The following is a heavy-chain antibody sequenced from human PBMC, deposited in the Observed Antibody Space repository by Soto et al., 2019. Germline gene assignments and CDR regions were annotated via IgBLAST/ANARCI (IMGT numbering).Heavy chain of an antibody. J-gene: IGHJ4*02. Sequence: ETLSLTCTVSGGSVSSYSWTWVRQPPGKGLEWIGYVYYSGSTHYNPSLKSRVTISLDTSKNQFSLKLTSVTAADTAMYFCASSPPAMVAPNIWGQGTLVTVSS. CDR1: GGSVSSYS. V-gene: IGHV4-59*02. CDR2: VYYSGST. D-gene: IGHD5-18*01. CDR3: ASSPPAMVAPNI.